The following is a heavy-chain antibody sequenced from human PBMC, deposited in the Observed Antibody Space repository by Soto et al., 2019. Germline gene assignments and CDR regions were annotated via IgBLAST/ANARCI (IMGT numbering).Heavy chain of an antibody. Sequence: GGSLRLSCAASGFTFSSYAMSWVRQAPGKGLEWVSAISGSGGSTYYADSVKGRFTISRDNSKNTLYLQMNSLRAEDTAVYYCAKEQIVGATRLLGNFDYWGQGTLVTVSS. V-gene: IGHV3-23*01. CDR3: AKEQIVGATRLLGNFDY. CDR2: ISGSGGST. CDR1: GFTFSSYA. J-gene: IGHJ4*02. D-gene: IGHD1-26*01.